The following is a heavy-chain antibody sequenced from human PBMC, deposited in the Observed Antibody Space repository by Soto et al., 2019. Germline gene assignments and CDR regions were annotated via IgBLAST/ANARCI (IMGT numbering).Heavy chain of an antibody. D-gene: IGHD6-19*01. Sequence: SETLSLTCTVSGGAISDDSYWSWIRQTPGKGLEWIGYIYHTGNTYYNPSLRSRVSISVDKSKSQFSLKLISVKASDTAMYYCARPFDTSGWYDYWGQGTLVTVSS. CDR1: GGAISDDSY. J-gene: IGHJ4*02. CDR2: IYHTGNT. CDR3: ARPFDTSGWYDY. V-gene: IGHV4-30-4*01.